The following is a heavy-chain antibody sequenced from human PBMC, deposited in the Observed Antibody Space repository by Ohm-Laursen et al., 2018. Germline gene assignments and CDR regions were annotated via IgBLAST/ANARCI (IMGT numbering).Heavy chain of an antibody. CDR2: IYFRGNT. CDR1: GGSISSYY. J-gene: IGHJ5*02. Sequence: TLSLTCTVSGGSISSYYWTWIRQPPGKGLEWIGFIYFRGNTDYNPSLKSRLTMSADTSKNQFSLKLSSVTAADTAVYYCARQEGYCSSTSCYEVWFDPWGQGTLVTVSS. V-gene: IGHV4-59*08. D-gene: IGHD2-2*01. CDR3: ARQEGYCSSTSCYEVWFDP.